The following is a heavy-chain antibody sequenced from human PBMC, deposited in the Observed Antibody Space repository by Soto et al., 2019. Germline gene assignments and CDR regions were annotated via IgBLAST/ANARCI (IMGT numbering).Heavy chain of an antibody. CDR2: IYSGGST. CDR3: ARDQSGWGEYYCYYYGMDV. Sequence: EVQLVESGGGLVQPGGSLRLSCAASGFTVSSNYMSWVRQAPGKGLEWVSVIYSGGSTYYADSVKGRFAISRDNSKNTMYLQMNSLRGEDTAVYYCARDQSGWGEYYCYYYGMDVWGQGTTVTVSS. V-gene: IGHV3-66*01. D-gene: IGHD6-19*01. J-gene: IGHJ6*02. CDR1: GFTVSSNY.